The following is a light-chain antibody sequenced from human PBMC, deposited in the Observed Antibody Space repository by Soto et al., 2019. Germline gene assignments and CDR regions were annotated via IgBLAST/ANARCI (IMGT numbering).Light chain of an antibody. CDR1: QDISNY. CDR3: QQYDDLPLT. Sequence: DNQMTLSASSLSASIGDRVTLTCQASQDISNYLNWYQQKPGQAPKLLIYDSSALETGVPSRFSGSGSATDFTLTISSLQPEDFATYYCQQYDDLPLTFGGGTKV. J-gene: IGKJ4*01. CDR2: DSS. V-gene: IGKV1-33*01.